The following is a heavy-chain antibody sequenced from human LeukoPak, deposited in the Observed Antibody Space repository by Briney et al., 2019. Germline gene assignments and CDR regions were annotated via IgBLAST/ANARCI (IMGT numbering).Heavy chain of an antibody. Sequence: PSQTLSLTCTVSGGSISSGGYYWSWIRQPPGKGLEWIGYIYHSGSTYYNPSLKSRVTISVDRSKNQFSLKLSSVTAADTAVYYCARGYIAAPTEDYFDYWGQGTLVTVSS. CDR3: ARGYIAAPTEDYFDY. CDR2: IYHSGST. D-gene: IGHD6-6*01. V-gene: IGHV4-30-2*01. CDR1: GGSISSGGYY. J-gene: IGHJ4*02.